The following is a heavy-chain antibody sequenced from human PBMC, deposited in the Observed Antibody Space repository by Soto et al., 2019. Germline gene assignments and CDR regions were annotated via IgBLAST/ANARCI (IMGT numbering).Heavy chain of an antibody. J-gene: IGHJ4*02. CDR3: ASQGIIAAAGIRWGY. D-gene: IGHD6-13*01. CDR2: IYYSGST. CDR1: GGSISSSSYY. Sequence: SETLSLTCTVSGGSISSSSYYWGWIRQPPGKGLEWIGSIYYSGSTYYNPSLKSRVTISVDTSKNQFSLKLSSVTAADTAVYYCASQGIIAAAGIRWGYWGQGTLVTVSS. V-gene: IGHV4-39*01.